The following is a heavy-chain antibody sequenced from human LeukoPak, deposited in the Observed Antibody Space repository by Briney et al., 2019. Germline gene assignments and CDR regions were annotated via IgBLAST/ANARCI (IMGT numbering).Heavy chain of an antibody. CDR3: ARNFASDSSLIDH. CDR2: IDTNTGNP. V-gene: IGHV7-4-1*02. Sequence: ASVKVSCKTSGYTFNNFVMNWVRLAPGQGLEWMGWIDTNTGNPTYVQRFTGRFVFSVDASVNTAYLQISSLKAEDTAVYYCARNFASDSSLIDHWGQGTLVTVSS. D-gene: IGHD2-21*01. CDR1: GYTFNNFV. J-gene: IGHJ4*02.